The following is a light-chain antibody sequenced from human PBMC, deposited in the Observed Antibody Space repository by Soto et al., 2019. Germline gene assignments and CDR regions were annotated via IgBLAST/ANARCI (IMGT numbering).Light chain of an antibody. CDR3: QHRSNWPLT. J-gene: IGKJ4*01. V-gene: IGKV3-11*01. CDR1: QSVSSY. CDR2: DAS. Sequence: EIVLTQSPATLSLSPGERATLSCRASQSVSSYLAWYQQKPGQAPRLLIYDASNRATGIPARFNGSGSGTDFTLTISSLEPEDVAVYYCQHRSNWPLTFGGGTKVEIK.